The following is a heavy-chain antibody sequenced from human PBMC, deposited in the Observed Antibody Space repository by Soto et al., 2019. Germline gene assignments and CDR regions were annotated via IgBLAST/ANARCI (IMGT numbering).Heavy chain of an antibody. CDR2: IYYTGST. CDR1: GGSISTYY. J-gene: IGHJ4*02. D-gene: IGHD6-19*01. CDR3: ARPSVAGSWGPFDY. V-gene: IGHV4-59*01. Sequence: QVQLQESGPGLVKPSETLSLTCTVSGGSISTYYCNWVRQPPGKGLEWIGNIYYTGSTNYNPSLKSRVTRSVDTSKNQFSLKLSSVTAADTAVYYCARPSVAGSWGPFDYWGQGTLVTVSS.